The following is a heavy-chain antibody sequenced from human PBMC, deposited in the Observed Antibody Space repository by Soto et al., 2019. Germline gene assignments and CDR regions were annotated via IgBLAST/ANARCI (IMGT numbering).Heavy chain of an antibody. CDR2: INHSGST. V-gene: IGHV4-34*01. J-gene: IGHJ6*03. D-gene: IGHD2-15*01. CDR1: GGSFSGYY. Sequence: LSLTCAVYGGSFSGYYWSWIRQPPGKGLELIGEINHSGSTNYNPPLKSRVTISVDTSKNQFSLKLSSVTAADTAVYYCARVGRGGIVVVVAAPRGYYYMDVWGKGTTVTVSS. CDR3: ARVGRGGIVVVVAAPRGYYYMDV.